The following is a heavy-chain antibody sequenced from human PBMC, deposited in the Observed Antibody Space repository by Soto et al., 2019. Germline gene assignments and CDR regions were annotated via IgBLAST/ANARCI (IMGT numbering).Heavy chain of an antibody. CDR1: GFTVSSNY. CDR2: IYSGGST. Sequence: EVQLVESGGGLVQPGGSLRLSCAASGFTVSSNYVSWVRQAPGKGLEWVSVIYSGGSTDYADSVKGRFTISRDNSKNTLYLQMNSLRAEDTAVYYCAREALDYYGSGSYYLFADYWGQGTLVTVSS. J-gene: IGHJ4*02. V-gene: IGHV3-66*01. CDR3: AREALDYYGSGSYYLFADY. D-gene: IGHD3-10*01.